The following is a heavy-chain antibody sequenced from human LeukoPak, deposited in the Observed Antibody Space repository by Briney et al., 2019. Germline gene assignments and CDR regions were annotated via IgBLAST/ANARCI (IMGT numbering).Heavy chain of an antibody. D-gene: IGHD5-12*01. CDR1: GYSISSDYY. CDR2: ISHSGST. CDR3: ARTHGYSAYGPLAY. Sequence: SETLSLTCAVPGYSISSDYYWVWIRLPPGKGLEWIGTISHSGSTYYNPSLESRVTISADTSKSHFSLRLSSVTAADTAVYYCARTHGYSAYGPLAYWGQGTLVTVSS. J-gene: IGHJ4*02. V-gene: IGHV4-38-2*01.